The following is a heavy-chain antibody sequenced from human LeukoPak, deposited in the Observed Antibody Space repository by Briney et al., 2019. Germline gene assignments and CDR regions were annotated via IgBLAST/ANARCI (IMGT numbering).Heavy chain of an antibody. V-gene: IGHV3-48*01. CDR3: ARDEAKYYDYVWGSYRPSTFDY. D-gene: IGHD3-16*02. CDR2: ISSSSSII. J-gene: IGHJ4*02. CDR1: GFTFSSYS. Sequence: GGSPRLSCAASGFTFSSYSMNWVRQAPGKGLEWVSYISSSSSIIYYADSVKGRFTISRDNAKNSLYLQMNSLRAEDTAVYYCARDEAKYYDYVWGSYRPSTFDYWGQGTLVTVSS.